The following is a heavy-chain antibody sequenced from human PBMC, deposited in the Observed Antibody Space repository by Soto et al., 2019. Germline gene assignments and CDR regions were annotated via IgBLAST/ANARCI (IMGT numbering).Heavy chain of an antibody. CDR1: GYTFTSYY. D-gene: IGHD3-9*01. CDR2: INPSGGST. J-gene: IGHJ4*02. CDR3: AGEPLPNYDILTGYYY. V-gene: IGHV1-46*01. Sequence: QVQLVQSGAEVKKPGASVKVSCKASGYTFTSYYMHWVRQDPGQGLEWMGIINPSGGSTSYAQKFQGRVTMTRDTSTSTVYMELSSLRSEDTAVYYCAGEPLPNYDILTGYYYWGQGTLVTVSS.